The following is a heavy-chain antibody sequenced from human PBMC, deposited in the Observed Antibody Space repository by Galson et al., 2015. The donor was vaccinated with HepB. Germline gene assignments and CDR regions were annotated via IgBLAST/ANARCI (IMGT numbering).Heavy chain of an antibody. V-gene: IGHV1-2*06. CDR1: GYTFTAYY. D-gene: IGHD2-8*02. CDR2: INPKSGDT. CDR3: ARVACVGGICFYYFDY. J-gene: IGHJ4*02. Sequence: SVKVSCKASGYTFTAYYIHWVRQAPGQGLEWMGRINPKSGDTNYAQKFQDRVAMTRDASISTAYMELNWLRSDDTAVYFCARVACVGGICFYYFDYWGQGTLVTVSS.